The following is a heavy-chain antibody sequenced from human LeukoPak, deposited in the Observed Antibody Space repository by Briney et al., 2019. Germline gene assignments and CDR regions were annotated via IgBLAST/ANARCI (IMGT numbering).Heavy chain of an antibody. J-gene: IGHJ4*02. CDR2: INPNSGGT. D-gene: IGHD3-22*01. Sequence: ASVTVSFKASGYTFTGYYMHWVRQAPGQGLEWMGWINPNSGGTNYAQKFQGRVTMTRDTSISIAYMELSRLRSDDTAVYYCAREYYYDSMGFDYWGQGTLVTVSS. CDR3: AREYYYDSMGFDY. V-gene: IGHV1-2*02. CDR1: GYTFTGYY.